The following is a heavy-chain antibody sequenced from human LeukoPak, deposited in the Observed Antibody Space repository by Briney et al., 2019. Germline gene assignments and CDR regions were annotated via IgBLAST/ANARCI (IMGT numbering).Heavy chain of an antibody. CDR1: GGSISSYY. CDR2: ISDIGSI. D-gene: IGHD2/OR15-2a*01. CDR3: AGHHPRNTVDF. V-gene: IGHV4-59*08. J-gene: IGHJ4*02. Sequence: PSGTLSLTCTVSGGSISSYYWSWIRQPPEKGLEWIAYISDIGSINYNPSLKSRVTISLDTSKNQFSLKLSSVTAADTAVYYCAGHHPRNTVDFWGQGTLVTVSS.